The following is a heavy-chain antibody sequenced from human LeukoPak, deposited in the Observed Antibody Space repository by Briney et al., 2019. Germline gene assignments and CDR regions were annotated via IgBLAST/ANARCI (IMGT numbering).Heavy chain of an antibody. J-gene: IGHJ4*02. D-gene: IGHD5-12*01. V-gene: IGHV3-9*01. CDR2: ISWNSGSI. Sequence: PGGSLRLSCAASGFTFDDYAMHWVRQAPGKGLEWVSGISWNSGSIGYADSVKGRFTISRDNAKNSLYLQMNSLRAEDTALYYCAKSDRDGYNPYYFDYWGQGTLVTVSS. CDR3: AKSDRDGYNPYYFDY. CDR1: GFTFDDYA.